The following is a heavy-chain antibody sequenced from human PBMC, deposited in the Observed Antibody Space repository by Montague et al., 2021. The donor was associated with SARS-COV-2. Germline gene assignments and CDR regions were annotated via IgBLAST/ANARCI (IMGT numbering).Heavy chain of an antibody. J-gene: IGHJ4*02. CDR1: GDSVSKNTPA. CDR3: ARDPRYSLSWSFDY. V-gene: IGHV6-1*01. D-gene: IGHD6-13*01. Sequence: CAISGDSVSKNTPAWNWHRQYLSTDVQWLGRPYYRYKRYYDYAVSVKSRMTISPDTSKNQFSLQLSSVTPEDRAVYYCARDPRYSLSWSFDYWGQGTLVTVSS. CDR2: PYYRYKRYY.